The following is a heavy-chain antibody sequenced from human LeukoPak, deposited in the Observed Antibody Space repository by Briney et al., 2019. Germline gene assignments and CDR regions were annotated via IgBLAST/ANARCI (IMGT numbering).Heavy chain of an antibody. Sequence: GGSLRLSCAASGFTLSNYAMHWVRQAPDKGLEWVALISYDGSNKYYADPVKGRFTISRDNSLNTLYLQMNSLRAEDTAVYYCARDRNSGTYYKNSFDYRGQGTLVTVSS. D-gene: IGHD3-10*01. CDR1: GFTLSNYA. CDR2: ISYDGSNK. CDR3: ARDRNSGTYYKNSFDY. J-gene: IGHJ4*02. V-gene: IGHV3-30-3*01.